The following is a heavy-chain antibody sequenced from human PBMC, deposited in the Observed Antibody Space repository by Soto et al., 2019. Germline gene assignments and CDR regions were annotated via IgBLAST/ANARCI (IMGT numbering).Heavy chain of an antibody. Sequence: QVQLQESGPGLVKPSETLSLTCTVSGGSIGPYYWSWIRQPPGKGLELIGYIYYSGNTNYNPSLKSRVTISLDTSKNQFSLKLSSVTAADTAVYYCARMTTRDVGMDVWGQGTTVTVSS. D-gene: IGHD4-17*01. CDR1: GGSIGPYY. J-gene: IGHJ6*02. CDR2: IYYSGNT. V-gene: IGHV4-59*01. CDR3: ARMTTRDVGMDV.